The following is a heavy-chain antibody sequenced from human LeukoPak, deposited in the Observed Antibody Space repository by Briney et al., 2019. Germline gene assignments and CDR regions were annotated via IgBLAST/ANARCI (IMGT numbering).Heavy chain of an antibody. CDR2: IYYSGST. Sequence: KPSETLSLTCTVSGGSISSYYWSWIRQPPGKGLEWIGYIYYSGSTNYNPSLKSRVTISVDTSKNQFSLKLSSVTAADTAVYYCARGNGWVCSSTSCYNWFDPXGQGTLXXVS. CDR1: GGSISSYY. V-gene: IGHV4-59*01. D-gene: IGHD2-2*01. CDR3: ARGNGWVCSSTSCYNWFDP. J-gene: IGHJ5*02.